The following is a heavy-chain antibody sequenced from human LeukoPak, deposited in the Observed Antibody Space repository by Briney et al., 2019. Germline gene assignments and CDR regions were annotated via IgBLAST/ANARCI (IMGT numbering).Heavy chain of an antibody. CDR1: GFTCSSYA. D-gene: IGHD6-13*01. CDR2: ISGSGGST. J-gene: IGHJ1*01. V-gene: IGHV3-23*01. Sequence: GGSLTLSCAASGFTCSSYAMSWVRQAPGKGLEWVSAISGSGGSTYYADSVKGRFTISRDNSQNTLYLQMNSLRAEDTAVYYCAKDMSAAAPYFQHWGQGTLVTVSS. CDR3: AKDMSAAAPYFQH.